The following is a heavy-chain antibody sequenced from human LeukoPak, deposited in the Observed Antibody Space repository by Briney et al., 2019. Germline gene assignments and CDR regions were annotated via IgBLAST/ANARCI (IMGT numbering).Heavy chain of an antibody. V-gene: IGHV3-7*01. D-gene: IGHD6-13*01. CDR1: GFNFSIYW. J-gene: IGHJ4*02. Sequence: GGFLRLSCTASGFNFSIYWMSWVRQAPGKGLEWVANIKQDGSEKYYVDSVRGRFTISRDNAKNSLYLQMTSLRAEDTAMYYCGSGSTWLPRGQGTLVTVSS. CDR3: GSGSTWLP. CDR2: IKQDGSEK.